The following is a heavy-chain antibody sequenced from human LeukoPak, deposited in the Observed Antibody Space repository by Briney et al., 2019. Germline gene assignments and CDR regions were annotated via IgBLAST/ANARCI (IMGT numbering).Heavy chain of an antibody. J-gene: IGHJ4*02. CDR2: ISGSGGHT. D-gene: IGHD3-10*01. CDR1: GFTFSTSG. Sequence: TGGSLRLSCATSGFTFSTSGISWVRQAPGKGLEWVSTISGSGGHTYYADSVKGRLTIPRDTSRNTVYLQMNSTRADDTAVYFCARSSGDYDNWGQGTLVTVSS. CDR3: ARSSGDYDN. V-gene: IGHV3-23*01.